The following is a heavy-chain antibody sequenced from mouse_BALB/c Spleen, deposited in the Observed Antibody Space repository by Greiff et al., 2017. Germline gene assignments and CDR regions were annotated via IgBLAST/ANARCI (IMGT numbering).Heavy chain of an antibody. CDR2: ISSGSSTI. Sequence: EVNLVESGGGLVQPGGSRKLSCAASGFTFSSFGMHWVRQAPEKGLEWVAYISSGSSTIYYADTVKGRFTISRDNPKNTLFLQMTSLRSEDTAMYYCARSTMITFDYWGQGTTLTVSS. D-gene: IGHD2-4*01. CDR3: ARSTMITFDY. CDR1: GFTFSSFG. V-gene: IGHV5-17*02. J-gene: IGHJ2*01.